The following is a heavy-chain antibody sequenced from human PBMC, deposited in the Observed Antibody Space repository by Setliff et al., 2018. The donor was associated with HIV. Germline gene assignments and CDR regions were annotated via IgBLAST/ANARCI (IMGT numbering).Heavy chain of an antibody. D-gene: IGHD1-26*01. CDR1: GYTFSSYG. V-gene: IGHV1-18*01. J-gene: IGHJ3*02. CDR3: ARGSSDAFDI. CDR2: ISAYNANT. Sequence: ASVKVSCKASGYTFSSYGINWMRQAPGQGLEWMGWISAYNANTDYAQKLQGRVTMTTDTSTSTAYMELRSLRSDDTAVFYCARGSSDAFDIWGQGTMVTVSS.